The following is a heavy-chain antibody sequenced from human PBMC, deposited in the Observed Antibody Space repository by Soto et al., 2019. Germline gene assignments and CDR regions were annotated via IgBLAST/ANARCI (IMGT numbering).Heavy chain of an antibody. V-gene: IGHV4-34*01. CDR1: GGSFRGYY. CDR3: ARLWSSNEGSS. J-gene: IGHJ4*02. D-gene: IGHD3-10*01. CDR2: INHSGGT. Sequence: ETLSLTCAVHGGSFRGYYWSWIRQPPGKGLEWIGEINHSGGTNYNPSLKSRVSISVDASKNQFSLQLTSVTAEDTAVYYCARLWSSNEGSSWGQGTLVTVSS.